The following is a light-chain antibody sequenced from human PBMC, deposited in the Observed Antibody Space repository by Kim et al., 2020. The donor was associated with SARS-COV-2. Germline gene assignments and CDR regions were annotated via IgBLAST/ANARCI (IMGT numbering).Light chain of an antibody. J-gene: IGLJ3*02. CDR1: SSDIGSNT. V-gene: IGLV1-44*01. Sequence: QAVVTQPPSASGTPGQRVTISCSGSSSDIGSNTVTWYQQFPGTTPKLLIYSNVQRPSGVPDRFSGSKSGTSASLAISGLQSEDEADYYCASWDDSLSGWVFGGGTQLTVL. CDR2: SNV. CDR3: ASWDDSLSGWV.